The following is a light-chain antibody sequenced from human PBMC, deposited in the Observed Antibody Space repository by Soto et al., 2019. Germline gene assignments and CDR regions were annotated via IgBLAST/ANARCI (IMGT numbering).Light chain of an antibody. V-gene: IGKV3-20*01. CDR1: QSVSSSY. J-gene: IGKJ5*01. Sequence: EIVLTQSPGTLSLSPGERATLSCRASQSVSSSYLAWYQQKPGQAPRLLIYGASSRATGIPDRFSGSGSGTDSTLTISRLEPEDFAVYYCQQYGSSITFRQGTRLEIK. CDR2: GAS. CDR3: QQYGSSIT.